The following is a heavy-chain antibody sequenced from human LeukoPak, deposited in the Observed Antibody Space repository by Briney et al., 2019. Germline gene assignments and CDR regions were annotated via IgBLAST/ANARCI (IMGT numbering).Heavy chain of an antibody. Sequence: SETLSLTCTVSGGSISRRDCYWDWIRQPPGKGLEWIGTIYYTGSTASTPSLKSRVTISVDTSRNQFSLKLNSVTAADTAVYHCARHRQDRGNYHVIDSWGQGTLVTVSS. V-gene: IGHV4-39*01. D-gene: IGHD3-16*02. CDR2: IYYTGST. CDR3: ARHRQDRGNYHVIDS. J-gene: IGHJ4*02. CDR1: GGSISRRDCY.